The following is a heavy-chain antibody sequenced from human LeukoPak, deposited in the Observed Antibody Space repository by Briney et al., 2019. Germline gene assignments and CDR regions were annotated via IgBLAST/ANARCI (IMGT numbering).Heavy chain of an antibody. Sequence: SETLSLTCSVSGASISSTSYYGGWIRRPPGKGLEWIGSISYSGTTFYSPSLESRVTISADTSKNQFSLTLSSVTATDTAVYYCARIGVRSVIIFGVFDYWGQGIRVTVSS. CDR1: GASISSTSYY. CDR2: ISYSGTT. CDR3: ARIGVRSVIIFGVFDY. D-gene: IGHD3-10*01. J-gene: IGHJ4*02. V-gene: IGHV4-39*07.